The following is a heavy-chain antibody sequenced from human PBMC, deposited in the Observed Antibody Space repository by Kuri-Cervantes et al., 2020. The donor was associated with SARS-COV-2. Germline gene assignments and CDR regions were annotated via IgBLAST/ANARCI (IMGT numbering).Heavy chain of an antibody. V-gene: IGHV4-39*01. D-gene: IGHD3-22*01. CDR3: ARQLYYYDSRSDLRGFLDH. CDR2: INHSGST. Sequence: SGPTLVKPTQTLTLTCTFSGFSLNTSGMCVSWIRQPPGKGLEWIGEINHSGSTNYNPSLKSRVTISVDASKNQFFLSLTSVTAADSALYYCARQLYYYDSRSDLRGFLDHWGPGTLVTVSS. CDR1: GFSLNTSGMC. J-gene: IGHJ2*01.